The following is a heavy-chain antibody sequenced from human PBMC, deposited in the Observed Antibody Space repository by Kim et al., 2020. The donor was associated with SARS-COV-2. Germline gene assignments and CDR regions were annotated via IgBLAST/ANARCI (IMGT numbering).Heavy chain of an antibody. CDR2: ISWNSGSI. Sequence: GGSLRLSCAASGFTFGDYAMHWVRQAPGKGLEWVSGISWNSGSIGYADSVKGRFTISRDNAKNSLYLQMNSLRAEDTALYYCAKDIDDYGDYRNFDYWGQGTLVTVSS. CDR1: GFTFGDYA. D-gene: IGHD4-17*01. V-gene: IGHV3-9*01. CDR3: AKDIDDYGDYRNFDY. J-gene: IGHJ4*02.